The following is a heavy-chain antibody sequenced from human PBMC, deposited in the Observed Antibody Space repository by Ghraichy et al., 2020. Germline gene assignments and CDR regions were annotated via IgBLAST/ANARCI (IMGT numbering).Heavy chain of an antibody. CDR3: ARAPLYCSGGSCPSWFDS. CDR1: GFTFSSYA. J-gene: IGHJ5*01. Sequence: GGSLRLSCAASGFTFSSYAMHWVRQPPGKGLEWVALISYDGSNKYYADSVKGRFTISRDNSKNTLFLQMDSLRAEDTAVYYCARAPLYCSGGSCPSWFDSWGQGTLVTVSS. D-gene: IGHD2-15*01. CDR2: ISYDGSNK. V-gene: IGHV3-30-3*01.